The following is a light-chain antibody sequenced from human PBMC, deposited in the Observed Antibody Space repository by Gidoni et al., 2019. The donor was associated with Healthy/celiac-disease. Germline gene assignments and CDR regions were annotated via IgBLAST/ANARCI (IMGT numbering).Light chain of an antibody. V-gene: IGKV1-5*03. J-gene: IGKJ4*01. CDR3: QQYNSYPLT. CDR2: KAS. CDR1: QSISSW. Sequence: DIQMTQSPSTLSASVGDSVTITCRASQSISSWLAWYQQKPGKAPKLLIYKASSLESGVPSRCSGSGSGTEFTLTISSLQPDDFATYYCQQYNSYPLTFGGGTKVDSK.